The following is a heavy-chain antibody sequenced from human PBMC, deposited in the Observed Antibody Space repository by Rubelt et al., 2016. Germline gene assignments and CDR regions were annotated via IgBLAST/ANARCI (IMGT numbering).Heavy chain of an antibody. Sequence: EVQLVESGGGLVQPGGSLRLSCAASGLSLSSQWVNWVRQAPGKGLEWVANIKQDGSEIYFADSVMGRFTISRDNAMNSAYLQMNGLGAEDTAIYYCATGSGWLIDYWGQGTLVAVSS. D-gene: IGHD6-19*01. V-gene: IGHV3-7*03. CDR3: ATGSGWLIDY. CDR2: IKQDGSEI. J-gene: IGHJ4*02. CDR1: GLSLSSQW.